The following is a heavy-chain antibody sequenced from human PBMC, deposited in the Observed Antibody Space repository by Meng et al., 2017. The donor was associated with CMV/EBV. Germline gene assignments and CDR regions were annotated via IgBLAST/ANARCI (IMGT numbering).Heavy chain of an antibody. CDR1: GGTFSSYA. CDR3: ARNQPSRGWSHEDY. V-gene: IGHV1-69*12. D-gene: IGHD2-15*01. Sequence: QVQLVQSGAEVKKAGSSVKVSCKASGGTFSSYAISWVRQAPGQGLEWMGGIIPIFGTANYAQKFQGRVTITADESTSTAYTELSSLRSEDTAVYYCARNQPSRGWSHEDYWGQGTLVTVSS. CDR2: IIPIFGTA. J-gene: IGHJ4*02.